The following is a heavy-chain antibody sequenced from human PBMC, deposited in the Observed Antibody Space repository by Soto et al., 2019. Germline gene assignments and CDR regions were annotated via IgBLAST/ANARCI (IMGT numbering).Heavy chain of an antibody. CDR3: ARSWAVAGSYDY. D-gene: IGHD6-19*01. CDR1: GFTVGGNY. J-gene: IGHJ4*02. CDR2: IYSGGST. V-gene: IGHV3-66*01. Sequence: GGSLRLSCAASGFTVGGNYMNWVRQAPGKGLEWVSVIYSGGSTYYADSVKGRFTISRDNSKNTLYLQMNSLRAEDTAVYYCARSWAVAGSYDYWGQGTLVTVSS.